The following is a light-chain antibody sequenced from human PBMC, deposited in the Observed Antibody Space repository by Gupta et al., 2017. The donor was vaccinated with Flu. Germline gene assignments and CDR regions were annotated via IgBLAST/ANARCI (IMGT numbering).Light chain of an antibody. Sequence: DIHMTQSPSSLSASVGDRVTITCRASQSISSYLNWYQQKPGKATKLLIYAASSLQSGVPSRFSGSGSGTDFTLTISSLQPEDFATYYCQQSYSTPFTFGPGTKVDIK. CDR3: QQSYSTPFT. V-gene: IGKV1-39*01. J-gene: IGKJ3*01. CDR2: AAS. CDR1: QSISSY.